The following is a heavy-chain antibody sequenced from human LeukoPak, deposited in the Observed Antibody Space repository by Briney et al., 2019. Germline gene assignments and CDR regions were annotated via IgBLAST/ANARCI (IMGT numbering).Heavy chain of an antibody. CDR3: ARLRVPGYYYDSSGQTFDY. Sequence: GESLKISCKGSGYSFTSYWIGWVRQMPGEGLEWMGIIYPGDSDTRYSPSFQGQVTISADKSISTAYLQWSSLKASDTAMYYCARLRVPGYYYDSSGQTFDYWGQGTLVTVSS. J-gene: IGHJ4*02. V-gene: IGHV5-51*01. D-gene: IGHD3-22*01. CDR1: GYSFTSYW. CDR2: IYPGDSDT.